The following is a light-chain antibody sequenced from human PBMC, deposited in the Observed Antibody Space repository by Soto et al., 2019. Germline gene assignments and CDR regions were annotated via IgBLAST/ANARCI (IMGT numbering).Light chain of an antibody. J-gene: IGLJ2*01. CDR1: SSDVGSYSL. CDR3: SSYAGDTTSDVV. Sequence: QSALTQPASVSGSPGQSITISCTGTSSDVGSYSLVSWYQQHPGKAPKLLIYEGSKRPSGVSNRFSGSKSGSTASLTVSGLQAEDEADYYCSSYAGDTTSDVVFGGGTKLTVL. V-gene: IGLV2-23*01. CDR2: EGS.